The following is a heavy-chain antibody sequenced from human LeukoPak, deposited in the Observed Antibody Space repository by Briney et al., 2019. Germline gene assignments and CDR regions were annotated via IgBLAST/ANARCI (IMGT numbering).Heavy chain of an antibody. V-gene: IGHV3-21*01. J-gene: IGHJ3*02. D-gene: IGHD2-2*01. Sequence: PGGSLRLSCAASGFTFSSYSMNWVRQAPGKGLEWVSSISSSSSYIYYADSVKGRFTISRDNAKNSLYLQMNSLRAEDTAVYHCARDDWYCSSTSCPLDAFDIWGQGTMVTVSS. CDR1: GFTFSSYS. CDR2: ISSSSSYI. CDR3: ARDDWYCSSTSCPLDAFDI.